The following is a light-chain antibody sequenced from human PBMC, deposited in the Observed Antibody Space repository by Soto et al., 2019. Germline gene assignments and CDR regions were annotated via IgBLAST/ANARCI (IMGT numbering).Light chain of an antibody. Sequence: QSVLTQPASLSASPGQSITISCTGTSSDVGSYDYVSWFQQHPGKAPKVLIYEVTDRPSGVSDRFSGSKSGNTASLTISGLQVEDEAEYYCFSFTSSNTWVFGTGTKLTVL. CDR3: FSFTSSNTWV. V-gene: IGLV2-14*01. CDR2: EVT. J-gene: IGLJ3*02. CDR1: SSDVGSYDY.